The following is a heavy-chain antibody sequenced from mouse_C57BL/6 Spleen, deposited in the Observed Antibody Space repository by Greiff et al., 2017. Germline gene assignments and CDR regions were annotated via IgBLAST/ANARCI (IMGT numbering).Heavy chain of an antibody. CDR3: ARSRCGSSAAY. CDR2: IDPSDSET. V-gene: IGHV1-52*01. D-gene: IGHD1-1*01. CDR1: GYTFTSYW. Sequence: VQLQQPGAELVRPGSSVKLSCKASGYTFTSYWMHWVKQRPIQGLEWIGNIDPSDSETHYNQKFKDKATLTVDKSSSTAYMQLSSLTSEDSAVYYCARSRCGSSAAYWGQGTLVTVSA. J-gene: IGHJ3*01.